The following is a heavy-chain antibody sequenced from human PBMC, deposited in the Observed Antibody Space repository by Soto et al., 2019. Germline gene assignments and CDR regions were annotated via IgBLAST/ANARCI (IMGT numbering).Heavy chain of an antibody. CDR3: AREVTMIVVVTLFKHDAFDI. CDR2: INPNSGGT. Sequence: QVQLVQSGAEVKKPGASVKVSCKASGYTFTGYYMHWVRQAPGQGLEWMGWINPNSGGTNYAQKFQGRVTMTRDTSISTAYMELSRLRSDDTAVYYCAREVTMIVVVTLFKHDAFDIWGQGTMVTVSS. J-gene: IGHJ3*02. D-gene: IGHD3-22*01. V-gene: IGHV1-2*02. CDR1: GYTFTGYY.